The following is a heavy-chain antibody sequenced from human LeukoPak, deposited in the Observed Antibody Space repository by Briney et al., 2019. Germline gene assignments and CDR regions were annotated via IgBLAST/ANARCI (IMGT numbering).Heavy chain of an antibody. D-gene: IGHD3-9*01. CDR3: ARSTYDILTGYSRYNWFDP. V-gene: IGHV3-30*04. CDR1: GFTFSSYA. CDR2: ISYDGSNK. J-gene: IGHJ5*02. Sequence: PGGSLRLSCAASGFTFSSYAMHWVRQAPGKGLEWVAVISYDGSNKYYADSVKGRFTISRDNSKNTLYLQMNSLRAEDTAVYYCARSTYDILTGYSRYNWFDPWGQGTLVTVSS.